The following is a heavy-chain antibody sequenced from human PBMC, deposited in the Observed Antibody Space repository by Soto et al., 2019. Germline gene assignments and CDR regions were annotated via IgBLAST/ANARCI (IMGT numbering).Heavy chain of an antibody. V-gene: IGHV3-74*03. D-gene: IGHD3-22*01. J-gene: IGHJ4*02. CDR1: GVTFRRYW. Sequence: PGGSLRLSCAASGVTFRRYWMDWVRQVPGKGLVWVSHIDSDGNSKTYADSVKGRFTISRDNSKNTLYLQMNSLRAEDTAVYYCAKDGGYAYYDSSGYYFAYWGQGTLVTV. CDR2: IDSDGNSK. CDR3: AKDGGYAYYDSSGYYFAY.